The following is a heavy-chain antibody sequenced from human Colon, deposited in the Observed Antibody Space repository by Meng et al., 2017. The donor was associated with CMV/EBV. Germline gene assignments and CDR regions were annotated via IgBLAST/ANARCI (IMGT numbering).Heavy chain of an antibody. CDR3: AKEQNSGSYLCFDY. CDR1: GFTFSSHW. Sequence: GESLKISCAASGFTFSSHWMHWVRQAPGKGLEWISRSNSDGSKRAYADSVKGRFTISRDNANNTLFLQMNSLRAEDTAVYYCAKEQNSGSYLCFDYWGQGTLVTVSS. CDR2: SNSDGSKR. V-gene: IGHV3-74*01. J-gene: IGHJ4*02. D-gene: IGHD1-26*01.